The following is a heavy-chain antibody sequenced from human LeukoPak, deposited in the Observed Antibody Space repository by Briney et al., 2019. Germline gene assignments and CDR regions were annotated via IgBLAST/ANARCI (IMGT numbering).Heavy chain of an antibody. CDR3: ARAYYYDSSGSRAFDI. V-gene: IGHV1-2*02. CDR1: GYTLTELS. Sequence: ASVKVSCKVSGYTLTELSMHWVRQAPGKGLEWMGWINPNSGGTNYAQKFQGRVTMTRDTSISTAYMELSRLRSDDTAVYYCARAYYYDSSGSRAFDIWGQGTMVTVSS. CDR2: INPNSGGT. D-gene: IGHD3-22*01. J-gene: IGHJ3*02.